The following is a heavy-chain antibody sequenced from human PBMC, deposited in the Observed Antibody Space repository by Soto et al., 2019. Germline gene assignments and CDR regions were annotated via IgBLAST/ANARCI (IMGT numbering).Heavy chain of an antibody. CDR3: ANHWLGGLRYFEGGFWSGFDY. CDR1: GVTFSSYA. CDR2: ISGSGGST. D-gene: IGHD3-9*01. V-gene: IGHV3-23*01. J-gene: IGHJ4*02. Sequence: GGSLRLSCAASGVTFSSYAMSWVRQAPGKGLEWVSAISGSGGSTYYADSVKGRFTISRDNSKNTLYLQMNSLRAEDTAVYYCANHWLGGLRYFEGGFWSGFDYWGQGTLVTVSS.